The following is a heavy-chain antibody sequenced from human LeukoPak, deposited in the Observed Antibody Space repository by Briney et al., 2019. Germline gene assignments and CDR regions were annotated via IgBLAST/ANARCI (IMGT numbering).Heavy chain of an antibody. CDR2: MQYDGSVE. CDR3: AQDIPLVQVPGLGPGY. V-gene: IGHV3-30*02. CDR1: GFSLSNYG. D-gene: IGHD1-26*01. J-gene: IGHJ4*02. Sequence: GGPLRLSCVASGFSLSNYGIHWVRQAPGKGLEWVTFMQYDGSVEFYADSVKGRFTISRDNSKNTAFLQMSGLRTEDTAVYFCAQDIPLVQVPGLGPGYWGRGTMVGDSS.